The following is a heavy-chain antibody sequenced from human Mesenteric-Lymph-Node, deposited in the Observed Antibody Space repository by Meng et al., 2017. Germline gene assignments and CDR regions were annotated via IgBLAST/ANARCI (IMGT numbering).Heavy chain of an antibody. Sequence: GGSLRLSCAAPGVTPSDYYMNWVRQAPGKGLEWVGRIKSKTDGGTTDYAAPVKGRFTISRDDSKNTLYLQMNSLKTEDTAVYYCTTGSPPYCSSTSCHPDYWGQGTLVTVSS. J-gene: IGHJ4*02. D-gene: IGHD2-2*01. V-gene: IGHV3-15*07. CDR3: TTGSPPYCSSTSCHPDY. CDR1: GVTPSDYY. CDR2: IKSKTDGGTT.